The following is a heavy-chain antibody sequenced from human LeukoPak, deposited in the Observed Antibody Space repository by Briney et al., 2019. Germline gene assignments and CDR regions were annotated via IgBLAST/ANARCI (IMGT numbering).Heavy chain of an antibody. D-gene: IGHD3-9*01. CDR2: ISAYNGNT. Sequence: ASVKVSCKASGYTFTSYGISWVRQAPGQGLEWMGWISAYNGNTNYAQKLQGRVTMTTDTSTSTAYMELRSLRSDDTAVYYCAATWRDILTGYHPYYYGMDVWGQGTTVTVSS. CDR1: GYTFTSYG. J-gene: IGHJ6*02. CDR3: AATWRDILTGYHPYYYGMDV. V-gene: IGHV1-18*01.